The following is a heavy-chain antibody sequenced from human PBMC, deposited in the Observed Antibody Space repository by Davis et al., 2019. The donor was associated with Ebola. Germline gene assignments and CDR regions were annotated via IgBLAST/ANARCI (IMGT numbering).Heavy chain of an antibody. CDR3: TSTGPSTDIDY. Sequence: GSLKISCAASGFTFSGSAMHWVRQASGKGLEWVGRIRSKANSYATAYAASVKGRFTISRDDSKNTAYLQMNSLKTEDTAVYYCTSTGPSTDIDYWGQGTLVTVSS. CDR1: GFTFSGSA. J-gene: IGHJ4*02. CDR2: IRSKANSYAT. V-gene: IGHV3-73*01. D-gene: IGHD3-9*01.